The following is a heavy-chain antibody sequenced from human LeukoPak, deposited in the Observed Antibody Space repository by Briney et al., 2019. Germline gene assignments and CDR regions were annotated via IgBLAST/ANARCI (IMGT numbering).Heavy chain of an antibody. J-gene: IGHJ6*03. CDR2: IYYSGTT. V-gene: IGHV4-59*01. Sequence: SETLSLTCTASGGSISSYYWNWIRQPPGKGLEWIGYIYYSGTTNYNPSLKSRVSMSVDTSKNQFSLKLSSVTAADTAVYYCARGPYYYYYMDVWGKETTVTVSS. CDR1: GGSISSYY. CDR3: ARGPYYYYYMDV.